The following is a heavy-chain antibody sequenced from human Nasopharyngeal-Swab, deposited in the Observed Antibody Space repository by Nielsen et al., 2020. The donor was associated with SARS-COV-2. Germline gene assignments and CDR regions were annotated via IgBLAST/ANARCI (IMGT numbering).Heavy chain of an antibody. V-gene: IGHV3-23*01. D-gene: IGHD2-15*01. CDR3: AKDSGAGFCDDGSCFPTNH. CDR1: GFTFTSYS. J-gene: IGHJ5*02. CDR2: MSGRGEKT. Sequence: GESLKISCAASGFTFTSYSMNWVRHAPGKGLEWVSGMSGRGEKTYYAESVKGRFTISRDISKNTLYLQMNGLRAEDTAVYYCAKDSGAGFCDDGSCFPTNHWGLGTLVTVSS.